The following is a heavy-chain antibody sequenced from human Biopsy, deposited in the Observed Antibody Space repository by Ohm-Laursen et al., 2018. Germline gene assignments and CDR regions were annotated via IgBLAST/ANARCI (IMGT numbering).Heavy chain of an antibody. CDR1: GFIFSTYT. J-gene: IGHJ4*02. CDR3: ARAYPPPGRRVVVVAGDFDC. D-gene: IGHD2-15*01. V-gene: IGHV3-21*01. Sequence: SLRLSCAASGFIFSTYTMNWVCQAPGAGLEWVSSVTTTSSYIYYADSVKGRFTISRDNAKNSLYLQMNSLRAEDTAAYYCARAYPPPGRRVVVVAGDFDCWGQGTRVTVSS. CDR2: VTTTSSYI.